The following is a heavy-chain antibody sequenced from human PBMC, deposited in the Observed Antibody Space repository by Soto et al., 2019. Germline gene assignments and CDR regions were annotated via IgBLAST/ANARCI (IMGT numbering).Heavy chain of an antibody. J-gene: IGHJ4*02. CDR2: ISGSSSSHT. CDR3: ARATGYTYYYTSGSYWFDY. V-gene: IGHV3-11*06. D-gene: IGHD3-10*01. CDR1: GFTFSDYY. Sequence: KPGGSLRLSCAASGFTFSDYYMSWIRQAPGKGLEWISYISGSSSSHTNYADSVKGRFTVSRDNAKNSLFLQMNSLRAEDTAVYYCARATGYTYYYTSGSYWFDYWGQGTLVTVSS.